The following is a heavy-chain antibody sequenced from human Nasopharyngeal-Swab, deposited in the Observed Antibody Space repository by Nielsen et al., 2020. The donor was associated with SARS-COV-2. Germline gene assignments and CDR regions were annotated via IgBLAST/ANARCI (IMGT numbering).Heavy chain of an antibody. CDR3: ARDQLPISSSWANEGYYYYGMDV. J-gene: IGHJ6*02. CDR2: INPNSGGT. Sequence: ASVKASCKASGYTFTGYYMHWVRQAPGQGLEWMGRINPNSGGTNYAQKFQGRVTMTRDTSISTAYMELSRLRSDDTAVYYCARDQLPISSSWANEGYYYYGMDVWGQGTTVTVSS. D-gene: IGHD6-13*01. CDR1: GYTFTGYY. V-gene: IGHV1-2*06.